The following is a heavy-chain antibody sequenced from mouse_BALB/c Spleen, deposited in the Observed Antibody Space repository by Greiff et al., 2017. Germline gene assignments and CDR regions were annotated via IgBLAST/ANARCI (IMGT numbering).Heavy chain of an antibody. D-gene: IGHD1-1*01. Sequence: EVQVVESGPELVKPGASVKISCKASGYSFTGYFMNWVKQSHGKSLEWIGRINPYNGDTFYNQKFKGKATLTVDKSSSTAHMELLSLTSEDSAVYYCGRAYYYGRLYAMDYWGQGTSVTVSS. CDR1: GYSFTGYF. V-gene: IGHV1-37*01. J-gene: IGHJ4*01. CDR3: GRAYYYGRLYAMDY. CDR2: INPYNGDT.